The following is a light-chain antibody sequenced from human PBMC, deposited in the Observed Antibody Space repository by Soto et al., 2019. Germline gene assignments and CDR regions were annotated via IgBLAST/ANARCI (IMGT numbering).Light chain of an antibody. J-gene: IGKJ5*01. CDR3: QQYGGSPRIT. V-gene: IGKV3-20*01. Sequence: IVLTQSPGTLSLSPGERATVSCRASERLSPVYLAWYQQTPRHPPRRLFYGPSNRATRIPHTFSGSGSGTDFTHIINRREHEDVAIYYCQQYGGSPRITFGQGTRLE. CDR2: GPS. CDR1: ERLSPVY.